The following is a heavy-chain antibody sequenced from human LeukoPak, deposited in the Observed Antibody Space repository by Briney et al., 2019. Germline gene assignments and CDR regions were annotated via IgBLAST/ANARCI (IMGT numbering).Heavy chain of an antibody. CDR3: VKEQGSGYYRTADY. CDR1: GFTLSSCG. Sequence: GGSLRLSCVASGFTLSSCGMHWVRPAPGKGLEWVAVITYDGITTYSDDSVKGRFTISRDTSKSTLHLQMNNLRPEDTAVYFCVKEQGSGYYRTADYWGQGTLVTVSS. CDR2: ITYDGITT. D-gene: IGHD3-10*01. J-gene: IGHJ4*02. V-gene: IGHV3-30*18.